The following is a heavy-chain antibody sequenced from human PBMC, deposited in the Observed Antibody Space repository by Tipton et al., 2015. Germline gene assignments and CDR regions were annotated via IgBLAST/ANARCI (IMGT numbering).Heavy chain of an antibody. CDR3: ARFRFQNQFEIDH. D-gene: IGHD3-3*01. Sequence: TLSLTCAVSAYSISSDYYWGWIRQPPGKGLEWIGEIYHSGSTTYNPSLKSRVTISVDKSKNQFSLKVTSVTAADTAVYFCARFRFQNQFEIDHWGQGTLVTVSS. V-gene: IGHV4-38-2*01. J-gene: IGHJ4*02. CDR1: AYSISSDYY. CDR2: IYHSGST.